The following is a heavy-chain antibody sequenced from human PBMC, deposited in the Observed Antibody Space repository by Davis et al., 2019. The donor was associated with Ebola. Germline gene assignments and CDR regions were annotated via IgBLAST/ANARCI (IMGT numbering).Heavy chain of an antibody. J-gene: IGHJ6*02. D-gene: IGHD2/OR15-2a*01. Sequence: PGGSLRLSCEASGFTLSTYWMTWVRQAPGKGLEWVSHVGASGDHISYADSVKGRFIISRDNAHNSLYLQLNSLRDEDTAVYFCARRILSPSRGGMDVWGRGTTVIVSS. CDR1: GFTLSTYW. CDR2: VGASGDHI. V-gene: IGHV3-48*02. CDR3: ARRILSPSRGGMDV.